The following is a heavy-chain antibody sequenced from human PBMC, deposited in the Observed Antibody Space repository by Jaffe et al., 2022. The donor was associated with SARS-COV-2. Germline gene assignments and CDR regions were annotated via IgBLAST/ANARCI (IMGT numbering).Heavy chain of an antibody. CDR2: INHSGST. J-gene: IGHJ5*02. CDR1: GGSFSGYY. CDR3: ARYVRAREEDWFDP. V-gene: IGHV4-34*01. D-gene: IGHD3-16*01. Sequence: QVQLQQWGAGLLKPSETLSLTCAVYGGSFSGYYWSWIRQPPGKGLEWIGEINHSGSTNYNPSLKSRVTISVDTSKNQFSLKLSSVTAADTAVYYCARYVRAREEDWFDPWGQGTLVTVSS.